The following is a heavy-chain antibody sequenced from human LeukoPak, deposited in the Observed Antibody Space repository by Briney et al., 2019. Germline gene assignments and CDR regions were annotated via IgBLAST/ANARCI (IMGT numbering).Heavy chain of an antibody. CDR1: GGSSSSYY. J-gene: IGHJ5*02. CDR2: INHSGST. V-gene: IGHV4-34*01. Sequence: SETLSLTCAVYGGSSSSYYWSWIRQPPGKGLEWIGEINHSGSTNYNPSLKSRVTISVDTSKNQFSLKLSSVTAADTAVYYCARALKGTARPTKNYNWFDPWGQGTLVTVSS. D-gene: IGHD1-1*01. CDR3: ARALKGTARPTKNYNWFDP.